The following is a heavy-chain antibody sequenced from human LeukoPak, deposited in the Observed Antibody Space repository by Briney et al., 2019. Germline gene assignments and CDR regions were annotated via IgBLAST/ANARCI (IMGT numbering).Heavy chain of an antibody. V-gene: IGHV3-23*01. Sequence: GGSLRLSCAASGFTFSSYAMSWVRQAPGKGLEWVSAISGSGGSTYYADSVKGRFTISRDNSKNTLYLQMNSLRAEDTAVYYCASMIVVVITPSADYWGQGTLVTVSS. CDR1: GFTFSSYA. J-gene: IGHJ4*02. D-gene: IGHD3-22*01. CDR2: ISGSGGST. CDR3: ASMIVVVITPSADY.